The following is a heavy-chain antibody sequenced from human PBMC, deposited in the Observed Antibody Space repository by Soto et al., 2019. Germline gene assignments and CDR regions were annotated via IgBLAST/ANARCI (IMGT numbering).Heavy chain of an antibody. J-gene: IGHJ5*01. CDR3: ARQTAEAFRSGWYKDNSFDS. CDR2: IFYSGST. V-gene: IGHV4-39*01. CDR1: GGSISSNNHY. D-gene: IGHD6-19*01. Sequence: QLQLQESGPGLVKPSETLSLTCTVAGGSISSNNHYWGWIRQPPGKGLEWIGSIFYSGSTYHNPSLKSRVTISVDTSKNQFSLNLNSVTAADTAVFYCARQTAEAFRSGWYKDNSFDSWVQRTLGSGSS.